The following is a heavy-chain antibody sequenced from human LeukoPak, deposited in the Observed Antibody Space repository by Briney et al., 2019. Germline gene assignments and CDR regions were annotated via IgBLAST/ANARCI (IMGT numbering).Heavy chain of an antibody. J-gene: IGHJ3*02. CDR1: GYTFTSYG. V-gene: IGHV1-18*01. D-gene: IGHD3-10*01. CDR2: ISAYNGNT. CDR3: ARDSGDYYGSGSYGDAFDI. Sequence: GASVKVSCKASGYTFTSYGISWVRQAPGQGLEWMGWISAYNGNTNYAQKLQGRVTMTTDTSTSTAYMELRSQRSDDTAVYYCARDSGDYYGSGSYGDAFDIWGQGTMVTVSS.